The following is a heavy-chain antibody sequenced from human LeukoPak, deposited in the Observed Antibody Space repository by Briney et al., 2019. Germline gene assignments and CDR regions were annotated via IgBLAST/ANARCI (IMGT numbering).Heavy chain of an antibody. CDR2: ISYDGSNK. Sequence: GRSLRLSCAASGFTFSSYAMHWVRQAPGKGLEWVAVISYDGSNKYYADSVKGRFTISRDNSKNTLYLQMNSLRAEGTAVYYCARGVGIFGVVNAGFDYWGQGTLVTVSS. V-gene: IGHV3-30*01. CDR1: GFTFSSYA. CDR3: ARGVGIFGVVNAGFDY. D-gene: IGHD3-3*01. J-gene: IGHJ4*02.